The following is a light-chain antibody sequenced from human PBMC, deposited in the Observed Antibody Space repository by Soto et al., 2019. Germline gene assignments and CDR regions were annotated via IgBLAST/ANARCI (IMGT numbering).Light chain of an antibody. J-gene: IGKJ1*01. V-gene: IGKV3-20*01. Sequence: VLTHSPGTLSLSPGERATLSCRAIQSVRSMYLAWYQQKPGQAPRLLIYDASSRATDIPDRFSGSGSGTDFTLTISRLEPEDFAIYYCQHYANSLWTFGQGTKVDIK. CDR3: QHYANSLWT. CDR2: DAS. CDR1: QSVRSMY.